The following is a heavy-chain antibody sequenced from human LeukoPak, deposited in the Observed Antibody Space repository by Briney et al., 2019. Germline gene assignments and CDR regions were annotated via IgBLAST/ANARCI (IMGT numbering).Heavy chain of an antibody. V-gene: IGHV4-39*01. CDR2: IYYSGST. CDR1: GGSISSSSYY. CDR3: ARHSGDSGSFLDY. D-gene: IGHD1-26*01. Sequence: SETLSLTCTVSGGSISSSSYYWGWIRQPPGKGLEGIGSIYYSGSTYYNPSLKSRVPISVDPSKNQFSLKLSSVTAADTAVYYCARHSGDSGSFLDYWGQGTLVTVSS. J-gene: IGHJ4*02.